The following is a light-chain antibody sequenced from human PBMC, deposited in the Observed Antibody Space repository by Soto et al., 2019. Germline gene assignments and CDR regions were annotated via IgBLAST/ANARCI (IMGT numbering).Light chain of an antibody. CDR2: EVN. V-gene: IGLV2-18*02. CDR3: SSYIMSITSQA. J-gene: IGLJ1*01. Sequence: QSALTQPPSVSGSPGQSVTISCSGTSIDVGSRKSVSWYKQAPGSSPKLIIFEVNTRPSGVPDRFSESKSGNTAYLTISGLQPEDEADYYCSSYIMSITSQAFGTGTKLTVL. CDR1: SIDVGSRKS.